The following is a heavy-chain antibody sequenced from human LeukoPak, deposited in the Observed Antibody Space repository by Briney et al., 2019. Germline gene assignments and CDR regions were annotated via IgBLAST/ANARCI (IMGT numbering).Heavy chain of an antibody. CDR1: DDSISSYY. D-gene: IGHD3-10*01. CDR3: ARGVSGSYYAFDY. Sequence: SETLSLTCTVSDDSISSYYWSWIRQPPGKGLEWIGYIYYSGSTNYNPSLKSRVTISVDTSKNQFSLKLSSVTAADTAVYYRARGVSGSYYAFDYWGQGTLVTVSS. CDR2: IYYSGST. J-gene: IGHJ4*02. V-gene: IGHV4-59*01.